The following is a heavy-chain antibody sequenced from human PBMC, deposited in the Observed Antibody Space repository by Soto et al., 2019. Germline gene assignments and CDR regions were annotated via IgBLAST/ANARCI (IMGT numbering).Heavy chain of an antibody. Sequence: EVQLVESGGGLVQPGGSLRLSCAASGFTVSNIYMRWVRQAPGKGLEWVSLIYSGGATYYADSVKGRFTISRDNSKNTLYLQMNSLRAEDTAVYYCARDGTYNWVGGQGILVTVSS. V-gene: IGHV3-66*01. CDR2: IYSGGAT. J-gene: IGHJ4*02. CDR1: GFTVSNIY. CDR3: ARDGTYNWV. D-gene: IGHD1-1*01.